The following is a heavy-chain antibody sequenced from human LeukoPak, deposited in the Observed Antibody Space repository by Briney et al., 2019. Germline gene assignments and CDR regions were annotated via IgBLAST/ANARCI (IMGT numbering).Heavy chain of an antibody. V-gene: IGHV3-30-3*01. CDR2: ISYDGNNK. Sequence: GGSLRLSCAASGFTLSSYAMHWVRQAPGKGLGWVAVISYDGNNKYYADSVKGRFTISRDNSKNTLYLQRNSVRAEDTAVYYCARDRDTIAAAGTPDYWGQGTLVTVSS. CDR3: ARDRDTIAAAGTPDY. J-gene: IGHJ4*02. CDR1: GFTLSSYA. D-gene: IGHD6-13*01.